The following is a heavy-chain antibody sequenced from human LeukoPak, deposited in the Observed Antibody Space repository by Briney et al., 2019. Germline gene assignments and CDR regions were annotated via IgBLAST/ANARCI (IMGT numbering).Heavy chain of an antibody. V-gene: IGHV4-34*01. J-gene: IGHJ4*02. CDR3: ARMHRNGSGSSYFDY. CDR2: INHSGST. CDR1: GGSFSGYY. Sequence: WETLSLTCAVYGGSFSGYYWSWIRQPPGKGLEWIGQINHSGSTNYYPSLKSRLTISVEASKNQFSLKLSSVTTADTAVYYCARMHRNGSGSSYFDYWGQGTLVTVSS. D-gene: IGHD1-26*01.